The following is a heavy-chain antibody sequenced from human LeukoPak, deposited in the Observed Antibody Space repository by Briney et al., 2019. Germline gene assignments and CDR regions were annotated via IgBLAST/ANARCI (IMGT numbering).Heavy chain of an antibody. J-gene: IGHJ4*02. Sequence: GESLKISCKGSGYSFTSYWISWVRQMPGKGLEWMGITYPGDSDTRYSPSFQGQVTISADKSISTAYLQWSSLKASDTAMYYCARGLDTAMAYFDYWGQGTLVTVSS. V-gene: IGHV5-51*01. CDR3: ARGLDTAMAYFDY. D-gene: IGHD5-18*01. CDR1: GYSFTSYW. CDR2: TYPGDSDT.